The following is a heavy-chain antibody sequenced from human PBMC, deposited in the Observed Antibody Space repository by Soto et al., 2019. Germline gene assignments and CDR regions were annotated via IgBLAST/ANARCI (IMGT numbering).Heavy chain of an antibody. CDR3: ATQRNLGDYDY. V-gene: IGHV3-7*01. CDR2: VKQDGTQK. CDR1: GSTFSSFW. D-gene: IGHD4-17*01. Sequence: EVQLVESGGGLVQPGGSLRLSCAASGSTFSSFWMSWVRQAPGKGLEWVGNVKQDGTQKYYVDSVKGRFTISRDNAKNSVYLHMNTLRAEDTAVYFCATQRNLGDYDYWGQGTLVTVSS. J-gene: IGHJ4*02.